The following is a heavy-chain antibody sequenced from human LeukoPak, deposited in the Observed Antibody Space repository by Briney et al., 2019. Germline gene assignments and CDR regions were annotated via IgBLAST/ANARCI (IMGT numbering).Heavy chain of an antibody. D-gene: IGHD3-10*01. CDR1: GGSITSYY. J-gene: IGHJ6*03. V-gene: IGHV4-59*12. CDR3: ARRGYYGSGSYYRPLSGPLPYYYYYYMDV. CDR2: IYYSGSS. Sequence: SETLSLTCTVSGGSITSYYWSWIRQPPGKGLEWIGYIYYSGSSYYNPSLKSRVTISVDTSKNQFSLKLSSVTAADTAVYYCARRGYYGSGSYYRPLSGPLPYYYYYYMDVWGKGATVTISS.